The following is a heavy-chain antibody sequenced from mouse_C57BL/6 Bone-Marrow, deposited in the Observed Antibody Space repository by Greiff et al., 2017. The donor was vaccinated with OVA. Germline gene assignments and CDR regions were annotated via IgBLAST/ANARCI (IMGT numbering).Heavy chain of an antibody. V-gene: IGHV1-61*01. J-gene: IGHJ2*01. D-gene: IGHD1-1*02. CDR2: IYPSDSET. Sequence: QVQLQQPGAELVRPGSSVKLSCKASGYTFTSYWMAWVKQRPGQGLEWIGNIYPSDSETHYNQKFKDKATLTVDKSSSTAYMQLSSLTSEDSAVYYCARGIYGPDYWGQGTTLTVSS. CDR3: ARGIYGPDY. CDR1: GYTFTSYW.